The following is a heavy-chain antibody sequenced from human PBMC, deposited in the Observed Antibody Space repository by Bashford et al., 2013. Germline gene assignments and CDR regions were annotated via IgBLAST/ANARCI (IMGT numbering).Heavy chain of an antibody. D-gene: IGHD3-3*01. CDR2: ISGSGAYT. CDR3: AKDKVGYYQPHDY. V-gene: IGHV3-23*01. Sequence: VRQAPGKGRGSGVSAISGSGAYTYYADSVKGRLTISRDNSKNTLYLQMNSLRAEDTAVYYCAKDKVGYYQPHDYWGQGTLVTVSS. J-gene: IGHJ4*02.